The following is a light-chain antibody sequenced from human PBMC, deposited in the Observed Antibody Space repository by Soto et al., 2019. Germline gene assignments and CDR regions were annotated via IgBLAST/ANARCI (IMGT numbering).Light chain of an antibody. Sequence: EKVMTQSPAALSVSPGERATLSCSASQSVNSNLAWYQRKPGQAPRLLLYGASTRATGIPARFSGSASGTEFTLTISSLQSEDSAVYYCQQYNDWPLTFGGGTKV. J-gene: IGKJ4*01. V-gene: IGKV3-15*01. CDR1: QSVNSN. CDR3: QQYNDWPLT. CDR2: GAS.